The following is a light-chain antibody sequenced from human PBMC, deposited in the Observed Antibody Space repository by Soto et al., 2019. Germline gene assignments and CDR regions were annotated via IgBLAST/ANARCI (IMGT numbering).Light chain of an antibody. J-gene: IGKJ4*01. CDR2: DAS. CDR3: QQHGDSSLT. V-gene: IGKV3-20*01. Sequence: EIVLTQSPGTLSLSPGERATLSCRASQTVYNNLLAWYHQKPGQAPRLLIFDASDRATGIPDRFSGSGSGTDFTLTISRLEPEDFAVYYCQQHGDSSLTFGGGTKVEIK. CDR1: QTVYNNL.